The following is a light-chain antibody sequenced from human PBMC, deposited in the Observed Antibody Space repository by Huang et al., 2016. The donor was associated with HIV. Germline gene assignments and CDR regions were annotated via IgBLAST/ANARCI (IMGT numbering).Light chain of an antibody. J-gene: IGKJ1*01. CDR1: QSVSNN. CDR2: GAS. Sequence: EIVMTQSPATLSVSPGERATLSCRASQSVSNNLAWYQQKLGQAPRLLIYGASTRATGIPARFSGSGSGTDFTLTISSLQSEDFAVYYWQQYSDWPLWTFGQGSKVEIK. V-gene: IGKV3-15*01. CDR3: QQYSDWPLWT.